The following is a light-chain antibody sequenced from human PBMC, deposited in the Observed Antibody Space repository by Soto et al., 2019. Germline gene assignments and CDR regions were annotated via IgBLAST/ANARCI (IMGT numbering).Light chain of an antibody. V-gene: IGLV8-61*01. CDR3: VLYMGSAIYV. CDR1: SGSVSTSYY. Sequence: QAVVTQEPSFSVSPGGTVTLTCGLSSGSVSTSYYPSWYQQTPGQAPRTLIYSTNTRSSGVPDRFSGSILENKAALTITGAQADDESDYYCVLYMGSAIYVVGTGTKLTVL. J-gene: IGLJ1*01. CDR2: STN.